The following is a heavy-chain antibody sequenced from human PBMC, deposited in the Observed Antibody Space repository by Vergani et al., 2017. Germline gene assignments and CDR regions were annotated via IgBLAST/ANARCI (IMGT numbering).Heavy chain of an antibody. CDR2: IIPNFGTA. CDR3: ARDPSYCSGGSCYGMNV. V-gene: IGHV1-69*12. CDR1: GGTFSSYA. D-gene: IGHD2-15*01. J-gene: IGHJ6*02. Sequence: QVQLVQSGAEVKKPGSSVKVSCKSSGGTFSSYAISWVRQAPGQGLEWMGGIIPNFGTANYAQKFQGRVTITADESTRTAYMGMGSLGSEDTAVYNCARDPSYCSGGSCYGMNVWSQGTTVTVSS.